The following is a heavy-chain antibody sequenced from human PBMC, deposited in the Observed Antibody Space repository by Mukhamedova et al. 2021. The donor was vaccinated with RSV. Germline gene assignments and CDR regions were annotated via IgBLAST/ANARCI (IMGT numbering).Heavy chain of an antibody. J-gene: IGHJ4*02. Sequence: EWVSVIYSDGTTYYADSVKGRFTISRDNSKNTLYLQMNSLRVEDTAVYYCARARPSAWLDYWGQGTLV. V-gene: IGHV3-53*01. CDR2: IYSDGTT. D-gene: IGHD6-6*01. CDR3: ARARPSAWLDY.